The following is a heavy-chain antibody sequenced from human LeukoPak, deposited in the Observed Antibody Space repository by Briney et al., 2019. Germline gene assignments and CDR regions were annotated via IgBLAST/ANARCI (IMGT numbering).Heavy chain of an antibody. CDR2: MNPNSGNT. J-gene: IGHJ4*02. V-gene: IGHV1-8*01. Sequence: ASVKVSCKASGYTFTSYVINWVRQATGQGLEWMGWMNPNSGNTGYAQKFQGRVTMTRNTSISTAYMELSSLRSEDTAVYYCARAYTMIVVNYFDYWGQGTLVTVSS. CDR1: GYTFTSYV. CDR3: ARAYTMIVVNYFDY. D-gene: IGHD3-22*01.